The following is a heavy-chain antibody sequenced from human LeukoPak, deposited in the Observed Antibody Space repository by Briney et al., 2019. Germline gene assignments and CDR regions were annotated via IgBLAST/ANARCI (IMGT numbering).Heavy chain of an antibody. J-gene: IGHJ3*02. CDR2: IDSDGSST. CDR1: GFTLSRYW. D-gene: IGHD3-16*01. Sequence: GGSLRLSCAASGFTLSRYWMYWFRQVPGKGPVWVSHIDSDGSSTFYADSVKGRFAISRDNAKNTLYLQMNSLRPEDTAVYYCARGISLGIWGQGTMVTVSS. CDR3: ARGISLGI. V-gene: IGHV3-74*01.